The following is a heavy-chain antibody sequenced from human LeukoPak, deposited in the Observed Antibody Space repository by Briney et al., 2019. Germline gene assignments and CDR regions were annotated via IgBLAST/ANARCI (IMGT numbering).Heavy chain of an antibody. Sequence: GGSLRLSCAASGFTFSSYAMSWVRQAPGKGLEWVSAISGSGGSTYYADSVKGRFTISRDNSKNTLYLQMSSLRAEKTAVYYCAKSISMIVVVNDAFDIWGQGTMVTVSS. CDR3: AKSISMIVVVNDAFDI. V-gene: IGHV3-23*01. J-gene: IGHJ3*02. CDR2: ISGSGGST. D-gene: IGHD3-22*01. CDR1: GFTFSSYA.